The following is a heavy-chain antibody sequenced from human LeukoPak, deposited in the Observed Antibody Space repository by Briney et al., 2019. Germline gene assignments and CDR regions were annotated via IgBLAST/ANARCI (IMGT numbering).Heavy chain of an antibody. J-gene: IGHJ3*02. CDR3: ARHFFVGAEDAFDI. Sequence: SETLSLTCAVYGGSFSGYYWSWIRQPPGKGLEWIGYIYYSGSTKYNPSLKSRVTISVDTSKNQFSLKLSSVTAADTAVYYCARHFFVGAEDAFDIRGQGTMVTVSS. V-gene: IGHV4-59*08. D-gene: IGHD2/OR15-2a*01. CDR2: IYYSGST. CDR1: GGSFSGYY.